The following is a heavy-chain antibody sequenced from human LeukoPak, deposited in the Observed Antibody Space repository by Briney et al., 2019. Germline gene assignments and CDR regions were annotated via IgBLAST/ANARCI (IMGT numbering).Heavy chain of an antibody. CDR3: AGGVGITIFGVVPGTFDI. D-gene: IGHD3-3*01. Sequence: ASVKVSCKASGYTFTGYYMHWVRQAPGQGLEWMGRIIPILGIANYAQKFQGRVTITADKSTSTAYMELSSLRSEDTAVYYCAGGVGITIFGVVPGTFDIWGQGTMVTVSS. CDR1: GYTFTGYY. J-gene: IGHJ3*02. V-gene: IGHV1-69*02. CDR2: IIPILGIA.